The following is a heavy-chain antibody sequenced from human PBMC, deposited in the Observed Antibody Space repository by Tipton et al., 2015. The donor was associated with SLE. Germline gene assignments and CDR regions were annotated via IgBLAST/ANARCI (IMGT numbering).Heavy chain of an antibody. V-gene: IGHV4-39*01. CDR1: GGSISSSSYY. CDR3: ASLYSSSGDI. D-gene: IGHD6-13*01. Sequence: TLSLTCTVSGGSISSSSYYWGWIRQPPGKGLEWIGSIYYSGSTYYNPSLKSRVTISVDTSKNQFSLKLSSVTAADTAVYYCASLYSSSGDIWGQGTMVTVSS. CDR2: IYYSGST. J-gene: IGHJ3*02.